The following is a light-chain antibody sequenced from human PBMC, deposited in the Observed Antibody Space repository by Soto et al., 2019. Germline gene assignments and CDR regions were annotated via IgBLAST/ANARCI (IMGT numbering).Light chain of an antibody. J-gene: IGKJ5*01. CDR3: QQANGFPIT. CDR2: ATS. V-gene: IGKV1-12*01. CDR1: QGISRW. Sequence: IQMSQSPSTLSASVGDRVTITCRASQGISRWLAWYQQKPGKAPKLLIYATSSLQSGVPSRFSGSGFGTDFTLTISSLQPEDFATYYCQQANGFPITFGQGTRLENK.